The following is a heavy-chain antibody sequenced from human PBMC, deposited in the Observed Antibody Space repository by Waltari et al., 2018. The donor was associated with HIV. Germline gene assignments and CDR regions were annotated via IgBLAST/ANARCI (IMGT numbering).Heavy chain of an antibody. V-gene: IGHV3-23*01. CDR3: VKEHQYSHTWYSYYGMDV. Sequence: EVQLLESGGGLVQPGGSLSLSCAASGFTFSNYAMSWVHQAPGKGLEWVSAISGSAYSTYYAESVKGRFTISRDNSKNKLYLQMNSLRAEDTAVYFCVKEHQYSHTWYSYYGMDVWGQGTTVTVSS. J-gene: IGHJ6*02. D-gene: IGHD6-13*01. CDR1: GFTFSNYA. CDR2: ISGSAYST.